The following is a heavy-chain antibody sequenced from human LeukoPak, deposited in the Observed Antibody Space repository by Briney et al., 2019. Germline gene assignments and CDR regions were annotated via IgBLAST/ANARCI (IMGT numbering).Heavy chain of an antibody. Sequence: ASVKVSCKASGGTFSSYTISWVRQAPRQGLEWMGRIIPILGIANYAQKFQGRVTITADKSTSTAYMELSSLRSEDTAVYYCARVEVSGSYYSSYPGHAFDIWGQGTMVTVSS. D-gene: IGHD1-26*01. CDR2: IIPILGIA. J-gene: IGHJ3*02. CDR3: ARVEVSGSYYSSYPGHAFDI. CDR1: GGTFSSYT. V-gene: IGHV1-69*02.